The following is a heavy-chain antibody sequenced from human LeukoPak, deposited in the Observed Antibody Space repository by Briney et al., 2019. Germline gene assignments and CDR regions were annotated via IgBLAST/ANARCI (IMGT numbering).Heavy chain of an antibody. Sequence: GGSLRLSCAASGFTFSSYAMSWVRRAPGKGLEWVSFIAISGTYITYADSVKGRFTISRDNAKNSLYLQMNSLRAEDTAVYYCARDLSATARAYDYWGRGTLVTVSS. CDR3: ARDLSATARAYDY. J-gene: IGHJ4*02. CDR2: IAISGTYI. V-gene: IGHV3-21*01. D-gene: IGHD2-15*01. CDR1: GFTFSSYA.